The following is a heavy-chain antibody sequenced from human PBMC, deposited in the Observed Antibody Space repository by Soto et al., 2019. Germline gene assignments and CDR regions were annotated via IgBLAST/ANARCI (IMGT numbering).Heavy chain of an antibody. Sequence: QVQLVQSGAEMKKPGSSVKVSCKAAGGTFSSYTINWVRQAPGQGLEWMGKIIPIFDKTHYAQKFQGRVTITADKATKTAYMELTSLTSEDTADYYCGRDHNWSDGDYYYAMDVWGQGTTVTVSS. CDR2: IIPIFDKT. CDR1: GGTFSSYT. D-gene: IGHD1-1*01. J-gene: IGHJ6*02. CDR3: GRDHNWSDGDYYYAMDV. V-gene: IGHV1-69*08.